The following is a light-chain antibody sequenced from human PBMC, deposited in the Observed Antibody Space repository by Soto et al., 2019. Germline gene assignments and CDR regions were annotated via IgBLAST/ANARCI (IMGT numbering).Light chain of an antibody. Sequence: EIALTQSPGPLSLSPGERATLSCRASQGVGNKYLAWYQQRPGQAPSLLIYAASSRATGVPDRFSGSGSGTDFPLTISRLEPEDFAVYYCQQSTNAPGITFGQGTRLEIK. CDR3: QQSTNAPGIT. CDR2: AAS. CDR1: QGVGNKY. J-gene: IGKJ5*01. V-gene: IGKV3-20*01.